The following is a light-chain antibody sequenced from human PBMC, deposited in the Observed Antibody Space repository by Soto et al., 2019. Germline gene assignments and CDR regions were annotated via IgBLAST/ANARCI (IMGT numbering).Light chain of an antibody. V-gene: IGKV3-15*01. J-gene: IGKJ4*01. CDR3: QQYYSTPLT. Sequence: EIVMTQSPATLSVSPGERATLSCRASQSVSSNLAWYQQKPGQAPRLLIYGPSTRATGIPARFSGSGSGTEFTLTISSLQSEDVAVYYCQQYYSTPLTFGGGTKVEIK. CDR1: QSVSSN. CDR2: GPS.